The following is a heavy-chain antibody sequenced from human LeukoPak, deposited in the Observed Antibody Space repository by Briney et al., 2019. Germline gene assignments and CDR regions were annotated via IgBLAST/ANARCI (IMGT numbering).Heavy chain of an antibody. Sequence: GGSLRLSCGASGFTFSSYGMHWVRQAPGKGLEWVAVISYDGSNKYYADSVKGRFTISRDNSKNTLYLQMNSLRAEDTAVYYCAKDSGEWELLDYFDYWGQGTLVTVSS. D-gene: IGHD1-26*01. J-gene: IGHJ4*02. CDR2: ISYDGSNK. V-gene: IGHV3-30*18. CDR1: GFTFSSYG. CDR3: AKDSGEWELLDYFDY.